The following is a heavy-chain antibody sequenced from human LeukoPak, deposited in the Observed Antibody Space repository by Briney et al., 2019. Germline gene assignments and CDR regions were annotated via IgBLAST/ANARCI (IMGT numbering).Heavy chain of an antibody. CDR2: LSASGGTT. D-gene: IGHD2-2*01. Sequence: PGGSLRLSCAASGFSFSSYAMTWVRQAPGKGLEWVSALSASGGTTYYADSVKGRFTTSRDNSKNTLYLHMSSLRAEDTAVYYCAKLPMEYCSSTSCPNWFDTWGQGTLVTVSS. V-gene: IGHV3-23*01. CDR3: AKLPMEYCSSTSCPNWFDT. CDR1: GFSFSSYA. J-gene: IGHJ5*02.